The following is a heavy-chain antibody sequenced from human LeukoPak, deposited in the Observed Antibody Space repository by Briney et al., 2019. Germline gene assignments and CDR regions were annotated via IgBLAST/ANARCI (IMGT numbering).Heavy chain of an antibody. V-gene: IGHV3-7*01. Sequence: GGSLRLSCAASGFTFSSYWMSWVRQAPGKGLEWVANIKQDGSEKYYVDSVKGRFTISRDNDKNSLFLQMTSLRAEDRAVYYCARVGGRYSPLGYWGQGTLVTVSS. CDR3: ARVGGRYSPLGY. CDR2: IKQDGSEK. CDR1: GFTFSSYW. J-gene: IGHJ4*02. D-gene: IGHD3-16*02.